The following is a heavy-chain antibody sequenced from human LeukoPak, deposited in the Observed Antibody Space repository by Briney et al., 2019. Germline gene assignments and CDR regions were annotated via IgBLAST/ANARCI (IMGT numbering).Heavy chain of an antibody. V-gene: IGHV4-4*07. CDR3: ARSRYSSSSSNYYYYMDV. CDR1: GGSISSYY. Sequence: PSETLSLTCTVSGGSISSYYWSRIRQPAGKGLEWIGRIYTSGSTNYNPSLKSRVTMSVDTSKNQFSLKLSSVTAADTAVYYCARSRYSSSSSNYYYYMDVWGKGTTVTVSS. CDR2: IYTSGST. D-gene: IGHD6-6*01. J-gene: IGHJ6*03.